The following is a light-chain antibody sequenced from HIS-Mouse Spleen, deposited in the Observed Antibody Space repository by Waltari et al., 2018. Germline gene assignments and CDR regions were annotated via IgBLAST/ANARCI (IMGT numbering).Light chain of an antibody. J-gene: IGKJ2*01. V-gene: IGKV4-1*01. CDR2: WAS. CDR1: QSVLYSSNNKNY. Sequence: DIVMTQSPDSLSVSLGERATIHCQSSQSVLYSSNNKNYLAWYQQKPGQPPKLLIYWASTRESGVPDRFSGSGSGTDFTLTISSLQAEDVAVYYCQQYYSTLYTFGQGTKLEIK. CDR3: QQYYSTLYT.